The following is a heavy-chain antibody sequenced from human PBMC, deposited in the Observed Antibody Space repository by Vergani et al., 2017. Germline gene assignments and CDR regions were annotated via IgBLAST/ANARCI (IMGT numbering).Heavy chain of an antibody. D-gene: IGHD5-12*01. CDR3: TKGSVYYHDSAGHGYDPYTGFDL. Sequence: EVQLLESGGGLAQPGRSLRLSCEASGITFWKFGMHWVRQGPGKGLEWVSGISWNSGAVDYADSVRGRFTISRDNAKNSLFLEMNSLRFEDTAVYFCTKGSVYYHDSAGHGYDPYTGFDLWGQGTLVTVSS. J-gene: IGHJ3*01. CDR1: GITFWKFG. CDR2: ISWNSGAV. V-gene: IGHV3-9*01.